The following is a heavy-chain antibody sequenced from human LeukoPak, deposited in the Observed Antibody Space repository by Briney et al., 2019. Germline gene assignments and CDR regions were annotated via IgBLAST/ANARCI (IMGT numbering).Heavy chain of an antibody. CDR2: IYYSGST. V-gene: IGHV4-59*01. Sequence: SETLSLTCTVSGGPISSYYWSWIRQPPGKGLEWIGYIYYSGSTNYNPSLKSRVTISVDTSKNQFSLKLSSVTAADTAVYYCARVPLQLSAMDVWGKGTTVTVSS. D-gene: IGHD5-18*01. CDR3: ARVPLQLSAMDV. CDR1: GGPISSYY. J-gene: IGHJ6*03.